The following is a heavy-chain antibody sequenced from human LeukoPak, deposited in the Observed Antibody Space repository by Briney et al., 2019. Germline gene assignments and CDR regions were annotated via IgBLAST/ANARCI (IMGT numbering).Heavy chain of an antibody. CDR3: AREGNYDISTGHPSRFDP. V-gene: IGHV1-24*01. CDR2: FDPEDGET. Sequence: ASVKVSCKVSGYTLTELSMHWVRQAPGKGLEWMGGFDPEDGETIYAQKFQGRVTMTEDTSTDTAYMELSSLRSEDTAVYYCAREGNYDISTGHPSRFDPWGQGTLVTVSS. D-gene: IGHD3-9*01. J-gene: IGHJ5*02. CDR1: GYTLTELS.